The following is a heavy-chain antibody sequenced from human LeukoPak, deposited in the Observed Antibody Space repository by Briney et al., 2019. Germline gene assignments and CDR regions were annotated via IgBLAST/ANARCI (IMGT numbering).Heavy chain of an antibody. V-gene: IGHV4-59*11. Sequence: PSETLSLTCTVSSGSITRHYWTWIPQPPGKGLELIGYFHYGGSTNYHPSLKSRVTISVDTSKKQFSLNMSSVTPADTALYYCARDSVDESSGYYPSGAFDLWGQGTLVTVSS. J-gene: IGHJ3*01. CDR3: ARDSVDESSGYYPSGAFDL. D-gene: IGHD3-22*01. CDR1: SGSITRHY. CDR2: FHYGGST.